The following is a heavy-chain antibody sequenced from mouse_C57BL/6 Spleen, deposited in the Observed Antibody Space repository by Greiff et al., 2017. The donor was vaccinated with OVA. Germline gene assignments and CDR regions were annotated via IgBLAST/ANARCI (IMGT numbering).Heavy chain of an antibody. CDR1: GYTFTSYW. V-gene: IGHV1-52*01. J-gene: IGHJ3*01. CDR2: IDPSDSET. CDR3: ARPHYYGSSYGFAY. D-gene: IGHD1-1*01. Sequence: QVQLQQPGAELVRPGSSVKLSCKASGYTFTSYWMHWVKQRPIQGLEWIGNIDPSDSETHYNQKFKDKATLTVDKSSSTAYMQLSSLTSEDSAVYYCARPHYYGSSYGFAYWGQGTLVTVSA.